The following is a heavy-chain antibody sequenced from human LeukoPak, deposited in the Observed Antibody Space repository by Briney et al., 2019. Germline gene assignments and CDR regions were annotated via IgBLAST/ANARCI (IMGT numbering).Heavy chain of an antibody. V-gene: IGHV3-23*01. CDR2: ISDSGDYT. J-gene: IGHJ5*02. Sequence: GGSLRLSCAASGFTFSNCGVSWVRQAPGKGLEWVSAISDSGDYTYYADSVKGRFTIFRDNSKNTLYLEMNSLRVEDTAVYYCASKSWGQGTLVTVSS. CDR1: GFTFSNCG. CDR3: ASKS.